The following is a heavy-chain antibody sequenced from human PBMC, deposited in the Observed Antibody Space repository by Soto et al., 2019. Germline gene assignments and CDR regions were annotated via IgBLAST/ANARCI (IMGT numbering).Heavy chain of an antibody. J-gene: IGHJ4*02. D-gene: IGHD3-3*01. Sequence: SETLSLTCTVSGGSISSSSYYWGWIRQPPGKGLEWIGSIYYSGSTYYNPSLKSRVTISVDTSKNQFSLKLSSVTAADTAVYYCASGPYDFWSGYYRSYYFDYWGQGTLVTVSS. V-gene: IGHV4-39*01. CDR1: GGSISSSSYY. CDR3: ASGPYDFWSGYYRSYYFDY. CDR2: IYYSGST.